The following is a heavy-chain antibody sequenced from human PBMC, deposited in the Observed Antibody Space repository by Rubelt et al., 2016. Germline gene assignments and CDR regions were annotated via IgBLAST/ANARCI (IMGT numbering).Heavy chain of an antibody. CDR2: IYWDADK. CDR1: GFSLSTNGVG. V-gene: IGHV2-5*02. CDR3: AHRRAERSSWDGGNFDY. J-gene: IGHJ4*02. Sequence: QITLKESGPTLVKPTQTLTLTCTFSGFSLSTNGVGVGWIRQPPGKAPEWLAVIYWDADKRYNPSLKSRLTIIKDTSKNLVVLIMTNVDPVDTATYYCAHRRAERSSWDGGNFDYWGQGTLVTVSS. D-gene: IGHD6-13*01.